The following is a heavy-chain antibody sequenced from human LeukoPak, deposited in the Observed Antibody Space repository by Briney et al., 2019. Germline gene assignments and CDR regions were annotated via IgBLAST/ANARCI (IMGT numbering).Heavy chain of an antibody. CDR1: GFTFSSYG. V-gene: IGHV3-23*01. CDR3: AKKFYGDYDSYYYYYMDV. Sequence: GGSLRLSCAASGFTFSSYGMSWVRQAPGKGLEWVSAISGSGGSTYYADSVKGRFTISRDNSKNTLYLQMNSLRAEDTAVYYCAKKFYGDYDSYYYYYMDVWGKGTTVTISS. CDR2: ISGSGGST. D-gene: IGHD4-17*01. J-gene: IGHJ6*03.